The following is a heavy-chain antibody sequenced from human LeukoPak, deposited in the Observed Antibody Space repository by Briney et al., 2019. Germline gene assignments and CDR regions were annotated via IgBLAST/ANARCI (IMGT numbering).Heavy chain of an antibody. Sequence: PGGSLRLSCVASGFTFNTYWMSWVRQAPGKGLEWVANIKPDGSEKYYVDSVKGRFAISRDNAKNSLYLQMNSLRAEDTAVYYCARYGNGAWLAHYSFDIWGQGTMVTVSS. D-gene: IGHD6-19*01. CDR2: IKPDGSEK. CDR1: GFTFNTYW. J-gene: IGHJ3*02. V-gene: IGHV3-7*01. CDR3: ARYGNGAWLAHYSFDI.